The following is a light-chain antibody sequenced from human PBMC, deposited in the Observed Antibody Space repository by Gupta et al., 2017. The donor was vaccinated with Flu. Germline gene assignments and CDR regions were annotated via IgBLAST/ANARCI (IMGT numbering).Light chain of an antibody. CDR2: EAS. J-gene: IGKJ1*01. CDR3: QQYKSYST. V-gene: IGKV1-5*03. CDR1: QNINRW. Sequence: DIQMTQSPSTLSASVGDRVTITCRASQNINRWLAWYQQKPGEAPKLLIYEASGLESGVPSRFSGSGSGTEFILTISSLQPDDFATYYCQQYKSYSTFGQGTKVEIK.